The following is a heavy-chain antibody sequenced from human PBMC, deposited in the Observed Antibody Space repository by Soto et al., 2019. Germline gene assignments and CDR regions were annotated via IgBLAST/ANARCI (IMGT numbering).Heavy chain of an antibody. Sequence: EVQLLESGGGLVQPGGSLGISCAASGFIFSHYAMTWVRQAPGKGLEWVSTISASESSTYYADSVKGRFTVSRDNSRNTLYLQMNSLRAEDTAVYYCAKKYSYGSGTYLFHFDYWGQGTLVTVSS. D-gene: IGHD3-10*01. J-gene: IGHJ4*02. CDR2: ISASESST. CDR1: GFIFSHYA. V-gene: IGHV3-23*01. CDR3: AKKYSYGSGTYLFHFDY.